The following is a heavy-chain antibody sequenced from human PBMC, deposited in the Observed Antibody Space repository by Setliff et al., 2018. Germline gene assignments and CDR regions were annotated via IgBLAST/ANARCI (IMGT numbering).Heavy chain of an antibody. D-gene: IGHD1-26*01. V-gene: IGHV3-72*01. CDR1: GFTFTNYW. J-gene: IGHJ4*02. CDR2: IRNKANSYTT. CDR3: ARGELKSWELRWDY. Sequence: GESLKISCAASGFTFTNYWINWVRQAPGKGLEWVGRIRNKANSYTTEYAASVKGRFTISRDDSKNSLYLQMDSLKTEDTALYYCARGELKSWELRWDYWGQGTLVTVSS.